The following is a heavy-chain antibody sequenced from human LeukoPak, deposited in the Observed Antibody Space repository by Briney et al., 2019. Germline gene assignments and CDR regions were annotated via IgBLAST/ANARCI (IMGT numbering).Heavy chain of an antibody. V-gene: IGHV1-2*02. CDR1: GYTFTGYY. D-gene: IGHD6-13*01. CDR2: INPNSGGT. J-gene: IGHJ6*03. Sequence: ASVKVSCKASGYTFTGYYMHWVRQAPGQGLEWMRWINPNSGGTNYAQKFQGRVTMTRDTSISTAYMELSRLRSDDTAVYYCARDVAAAGPKSYYYYYMDVWGKRTTVTVSS. CDR3: ARDVAAAGPKSYYYYYMDV.